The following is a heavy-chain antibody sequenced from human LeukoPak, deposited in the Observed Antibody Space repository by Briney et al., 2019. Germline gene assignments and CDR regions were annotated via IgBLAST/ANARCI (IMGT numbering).Heavy chain of an antibody. CDR2: TSSDGSDQ. CDR1: GFTFSRYA. Sequence: GGSLRLSCAASGFTFSRYALHWVRQAPGKGLEWVALTSSDGSDQYYADFVKGRFTISKDKSKNTLYLQMNSLKIEDTAVYYCARGSVGTPPPFDFWGQGTLVTVSS. D-gene: IGHD2-15*01. CDR3: ARGSVGTPPPFDF. J-gene: IGHJ4*02. V-gene: IGHV3-30-3*01.